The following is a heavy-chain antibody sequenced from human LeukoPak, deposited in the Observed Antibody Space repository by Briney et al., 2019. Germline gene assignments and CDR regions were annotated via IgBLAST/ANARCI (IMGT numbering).Heavy chain of an antibody. D-gene: IGHD4-17*01. Sequence: GASVKVSCKASGYTFTSYDFNWVRQATGQRPEWMGWMSPNSGDTGYAQKFQDRVTMTRNTSISTAYMELSSLRSDDTAVYYCARAPLGGDYKGIFDYWGQGTLVTVSS. J-gene: IGHJ4*02. CDR1: GYTFTSYD. CDR3: ARAPLGGDYKGIFDY. V-gene: IGHV1-8*01. CDR2: MSPNSGDT.